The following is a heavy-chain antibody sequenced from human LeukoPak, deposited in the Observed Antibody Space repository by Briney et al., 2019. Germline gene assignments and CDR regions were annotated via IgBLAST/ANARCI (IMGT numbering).Heavy chain of an antibody. D-gene: IGHD2-15*01. CDR2: ISYNGAST. J-gene: IGHJ4*02. CDR3: AKVGHNSWDFDY. V-gene: IGHV3-23*01. CDR1: ELSFSSYV. Sequence: PGGSLRLSCAASELSFSSYVMYWVRQAPGKGLEWVSAISYNGASTDYTASVKGRFTISRDNSKNTLYLQMNSLRAEDTAVYYCAKVGHNSWDFDYWGQGTLVTVSS.